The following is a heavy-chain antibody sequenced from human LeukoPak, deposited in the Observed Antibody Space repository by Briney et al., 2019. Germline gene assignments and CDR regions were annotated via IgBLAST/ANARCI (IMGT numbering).Heavy chain of an antibody. CDR2: ISATGAST. V-gene: IGHV3-23*01. CDR1: GFTFSNYV. J-gene: IGHJ4*02. CDR3: TQKVAGTRPFDN. D-gene: IGHD6-19*01. Sequence: PGGSLRLSCAASGFTFSNYVMSWVRQAPGKGLEWVSGISATGASTDYSDSVKGRFTISRDNAKDTLYLQMNGLRAEDTAVYYCTQKVAGTRPFDNWGQGTLVTVSS.